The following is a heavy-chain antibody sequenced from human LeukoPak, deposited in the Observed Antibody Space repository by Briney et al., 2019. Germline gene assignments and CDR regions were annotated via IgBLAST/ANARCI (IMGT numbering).Heavy chain of an antibody. D-gene: IGHD5-18*01. Sequence: PSDTLYLTCTVSGGSISSSSYYWGWIRQAPGKELVWSRSLYYSGSTYYHPSLKSRVTISVDTSKNQFSLKLSSVTAADTAGYYCARHPPYGYFSGGDWFDPWGQGTLVTVSS. V-gene: IGHV4-39*01. CDR2: LYYSGST. J-gene: IGHJ5*02. CDR1: GGSISSSSYY. CDR3: ARHPPYGYFSGGDWFDP.